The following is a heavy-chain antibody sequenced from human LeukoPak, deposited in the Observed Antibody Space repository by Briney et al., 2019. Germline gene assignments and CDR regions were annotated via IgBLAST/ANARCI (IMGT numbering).Heavy chain of an antibody. CDR1: GYTFTSYY. CDR2: INPSGGST. V-gene: IGHV1-46*01. CDR3: ARDSCYDFWSGYCVGDRYLIRGGNNYYFDY. D-gene: IGHD3-3*01. J-gene: IGHJ4*02. Sequence: GASVKVSCKASGYTFTSYYMHWVRQAPGQGLEWMGIINPSGGSTCYAQKFQGRVTMTRDTSTSTVYMELSSLRSEDTAVYYCARDSCYDFWSGYCVGDRYLIRGGNNYYFDYWGQGTLVTFSS.